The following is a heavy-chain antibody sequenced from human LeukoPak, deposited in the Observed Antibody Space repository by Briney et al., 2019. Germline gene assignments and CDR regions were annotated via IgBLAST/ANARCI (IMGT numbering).Heavy chain of an antibody. CDR1: GDSISSSSYY. Sequence: SETLSLTCTVSGDSISSSSYYWEWIRQPPGKGLEWIGRIYTSGSTNHNPSLKSRVTMSVDKSKNQLSLKLSSVTAADTAVYYCARGAYHYGSGSYYFDYWGQGTLVTVSS. CDR2: IYTSGST. CDR3: ARGAYHYGSGSYYFDY. V-gene: IGHV4-61*05. D-gene: IGHD3-10*01. J-gene: IGHJ4*02.